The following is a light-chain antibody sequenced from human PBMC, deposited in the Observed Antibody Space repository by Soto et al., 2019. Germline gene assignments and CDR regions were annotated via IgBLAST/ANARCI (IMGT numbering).Light chain of an antibody. Sequence: QSALTQPASVSGCPGQSITISCTGTSSDVGGYNYVSWYQQHPGKAPKLTIYEVSNRPSGVSNRFSGSKSGNTASLTISGLQAEDEADYYCSSYTSSSTLEVFGGGTKLTVL. J-gene: IGLJ3*02. CDR1: SSDVGGYNY. CDR3: SSYTSSSTLEV. V-gene: IGLV2-14*01. CDR2: EVS.